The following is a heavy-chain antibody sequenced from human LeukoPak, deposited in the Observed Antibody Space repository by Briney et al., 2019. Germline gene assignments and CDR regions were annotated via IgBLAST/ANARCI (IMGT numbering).Heavy chain of an antibody. D-gene: IGHD2-8*01. J-gene: IGHJ3*02. Sequence: GGSLRLSCAASGSTFSSNTMNWVRQAPGKGLEWVASISSSSSYIYHADSVKGRFTISKDNAKKSLYLQMNSLRAEDTAVYYCARGNRDCTNGVCFAFAIWGQGTLVTVSS. V-gene: IGHV3-21*01. CDR1: GSTFSSNT. CDR3: ARGNRDCTNGVCFAFAI. CDR2: ISSSSSYI.